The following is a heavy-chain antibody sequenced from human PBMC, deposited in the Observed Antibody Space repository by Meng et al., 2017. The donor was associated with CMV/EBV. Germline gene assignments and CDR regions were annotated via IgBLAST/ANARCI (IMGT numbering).Heavy chain of an antibody. J-gene: IGHJ4*02. Sequence: GGSLRLSFAASCFTFSIYSMNWVRQAPGKGLEWVSSISSSSSYIYYADSVKGRFTISRDNAKNSLYLQMNSLRAEDTAVYYCARVAVPSGQPHYYDSSGYYLKGLLDYWGQGMLVTVSS. V-gene: IGHV3-21*01. D-gene: IGHD3-22*01. CDR3: ARVAVPSGQPHYYDSSGYYLKGLLDY. CDR1: CFTFSIYS. CDR2: ISSSSSYI.